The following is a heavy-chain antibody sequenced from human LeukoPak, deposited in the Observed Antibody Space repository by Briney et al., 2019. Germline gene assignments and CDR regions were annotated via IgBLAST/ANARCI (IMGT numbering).Heavy chain of an antibody. CDR2: INSDGSST. CDR3: ARDPATGTMMDNWFDP. V-gene: IGHV3-74*01. J-gene: IGHJ5*02. Sequence: GGSLRLSCAASGFSFSSRWMHWVRQAPGKGLVWVSRINSDGSSTSYADSVKGRFTISRDNAKNTLYLQMNSLRAEDTAVYYCARDPATGTMMDNWFDPWGQGTLVTVSS. CDR1: GFSFSSRW. D-gene: IGHD1-7*01.